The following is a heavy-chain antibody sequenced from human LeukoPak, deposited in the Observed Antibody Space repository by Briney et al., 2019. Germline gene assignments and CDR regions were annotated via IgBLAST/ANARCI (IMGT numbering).Heavy chain of an antibody. Sequence: SETLSLTCTVSGGSISSYYWSWIRQPPGKGLEWIGYIYYSGSTNYNPSLKSRVTISVDTSKNQFSLKLSSVTAADTAVYYCASYRRFAEGQLDYWGQGTLVTVSS. V-gene: IGHV4-59*08. CDR1: GGSISSYY. D-gene: IGHD3-10*01. CDR2: IYYSGST. CDR3: ASYRRFAEGQLDY. J-gene: IGHJ4*02.